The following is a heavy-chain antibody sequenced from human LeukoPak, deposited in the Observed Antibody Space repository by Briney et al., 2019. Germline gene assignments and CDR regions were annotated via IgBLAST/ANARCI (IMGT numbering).Heavy chain of an antibody. V-gene: IGHV1-2*02. J-gene: IGHJ2*01. CDR2: VNPNSGGT. Sequence: ASVKVSCKASGYTFTGYYMHWVRQAPGQGLEWMGWVNPNSGGTNYAQKFQGRVTMTRDTSISTAYMELSRLRSDDTAVYYCARDWEGLGEYWYFDLWGRGTLVTVSS. CDR1: GYTFTGYY. CDR3: ARDWEGLGEYWYFDL. D-gene: IGHD1-26*01.